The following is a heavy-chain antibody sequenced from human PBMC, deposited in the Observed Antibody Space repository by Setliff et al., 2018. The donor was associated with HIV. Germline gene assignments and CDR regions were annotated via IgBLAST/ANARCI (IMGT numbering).Heavy chain of an antibody. Sequence: SETLSLTCTVSGDSISTDYWTWIRQPPGKGLEWIGYIYNSESTSYNPSLKSRVTISVDTSKNQFSLKLSSVTAADTAVYYCARHSPSDYWGQGTLVTVSS. CDR1: GDSISTDY. CDR3: ARHSPSDY. J-gene: IGHJ4*02. CDR2: IYNSEST. V-gene: IGHV4-59*08.